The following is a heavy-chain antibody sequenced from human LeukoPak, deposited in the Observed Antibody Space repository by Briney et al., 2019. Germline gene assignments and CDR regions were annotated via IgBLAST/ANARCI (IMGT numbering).Heavy chain of an antibody. D-gene: IGHD6-6*01. Sequence: GASVKVSCKASGYTFTSYAMHWVRQAPGQRLEWMGWINAGNGNTKYSQKFQGRVTITRDTSASTAYMELSSLRSEDTAVYYRAGDSDLEYSSSVPHWGQGTLVTVSS. J-gene: IGHJ1*01. V-gene: IGHV1-3*01. CDR1: GYTFTSYA. CDR2: INAGNGNT. CDR3: AGDSDLEYSSSVPH.